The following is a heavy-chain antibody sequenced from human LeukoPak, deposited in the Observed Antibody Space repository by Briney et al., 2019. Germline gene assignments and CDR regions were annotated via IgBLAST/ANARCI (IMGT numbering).Heavy chain of an antibody. CDR2: IYYSGST. CDR1: GGSISSGGYY. J-gene: IGHJ4*02. D-gene: IGHD3-10*01. V-gene: IGHV4-31*03. Sequence: SETLSLTCTVSGGSISSGGYYWSWNRQHPGKGLEWIGYIYYSGSTYYNPSLKSRVTISVDTSKNQFSLKLSSVTAADTAVYYCARVGEAMVRGVISYYLDYWGQGTLVTVSS. CDR3: ARVGEAMVRGVISYYLDY.